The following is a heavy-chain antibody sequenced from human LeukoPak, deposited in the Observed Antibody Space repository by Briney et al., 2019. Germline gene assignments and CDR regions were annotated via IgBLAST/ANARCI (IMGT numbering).Heavy chain of an antibody. V-gene: IGHV3-30*02. J-gene: IGHJ4*02. Sequence: GGSLRLSCAASGFTFNMYSMNWVRQGPGKGLEWVAFIRSDESDKSYAGSVKGRFTISRGNSKNTLYLQMNTLRAEDTAVYYCGKHDSASDYCGQGTLVTVSS. CDR2: IRSDESDK. D-gene: IGHD1-26*01. CDR1: GFTFNMYS. CDR3: GKHDSASDY.